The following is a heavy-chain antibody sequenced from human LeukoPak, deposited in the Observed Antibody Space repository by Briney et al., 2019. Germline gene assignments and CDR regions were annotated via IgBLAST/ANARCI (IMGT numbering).Heavy chain of an antibody. D-gene: IGHD7-27*01. J-gene: IGHJ4*02. CDR1: GGSFSGYY. V-gene: IGHV4-34*01. CDR3: ASAVLGNFDY. CDR2: INHSGST. Sequence: SETLSLTCAVYGGSFSGYYWSWIRQPPGKGLEWIGEINHSGSTNYNPSLKSRVTISVDTSKNQFSLKLSSVTAADTAVYYCASAVLGNFDYWGQGTLVTVSS.